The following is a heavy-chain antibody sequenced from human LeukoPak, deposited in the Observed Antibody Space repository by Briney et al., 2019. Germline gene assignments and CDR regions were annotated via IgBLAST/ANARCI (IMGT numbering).Heavy chain of an antibody. D-gene: IGHD3-22*01. V-gene: IGHV4-59*01. CDR1: GGSISSYY. Sequence: SETLSLTCTVSGGSISSYYWSWIRQPPGKGLEWIGYIYYSGSTSYNPSLKSRVTISVDTSKNQFSLKLSSVTAADTAVYYCARAAWDYYDSSGYYYFDYWGQGTLVTVSS. CDR2: IYYSGST. J-gene: IGHJ4*02. CDR3: ARAAWDYYDSSGYYYFDY.